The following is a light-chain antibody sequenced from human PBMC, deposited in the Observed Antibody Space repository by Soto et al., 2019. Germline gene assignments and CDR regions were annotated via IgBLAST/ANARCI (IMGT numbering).Light chain of an antibody. CDR3: KLYDLSLIASV. V-gene: IGLV1-40*01. CDR1: SSNIGAGYD. CDR2: ANS. J-gene: IGLJ1*01. Sequence: QSVLTQPPSVSGAPGQRVTISCTGSSSNIGAGYDVHWYQQLPGSAPKLLIYANSNPPSGVPDRYSGSKSGTSASLAITGLKAEGDAEYYCKLYDLSLIASVFGPGTTLTVL.